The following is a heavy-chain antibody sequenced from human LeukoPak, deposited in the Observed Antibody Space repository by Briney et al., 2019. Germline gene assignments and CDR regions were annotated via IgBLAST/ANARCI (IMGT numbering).Heavy chain of an antibody. CDR1: GYTFTSYG. V-gene: IGHV1-18*01. D-gene: IGHD2-2*02. J-gene: IGHJ3*02. Sequence: GASVKVSCKASGYTFTSYGISWVRQAPGQGLEWMGWISAYNGNTNYAQKLQGRVTMITDTSTSTAYMELRSLRSDDTAVYYCARAPPVVPAAILDAFDIWGQGTMVTVSS. CDR2: ISAYNGNT. CDR3: ARAPPVVPAAILDAFDI.